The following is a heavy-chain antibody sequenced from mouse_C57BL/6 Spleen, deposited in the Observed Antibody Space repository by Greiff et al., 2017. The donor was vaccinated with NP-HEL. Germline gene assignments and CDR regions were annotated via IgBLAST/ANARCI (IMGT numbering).Heavy chain of an antibody. CDR3: PPPRSYPVSYVDV. J-gene: IGHJ1*03. Sequence: EVKLVESGGGLVKPGGSLKLSCAASGFTFSSYAMSWVRQTPEKRLEWVATFSDGGSYTYYPDNVKGRFTISRENAKNNLYLQMSHLKSSDPSLSSFPPPRSYPVSYVDVWGTGTTVTVSA. CDR2: FSDGGSYT. D-gene: IGHD2-10*01. CDR1: GFTFSSYA. V-gene: IGHV5-4*03.